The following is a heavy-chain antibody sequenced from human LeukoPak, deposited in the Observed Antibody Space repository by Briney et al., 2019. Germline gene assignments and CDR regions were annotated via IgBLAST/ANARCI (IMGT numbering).Heavy chain of an antibody. CDR2: IHYSGST. CDR1: GGSISSYY. CDR3: ARGAFLDYSSPFDP. V-gene: IGHV4-59*01. Sequence: SETLALTCIVSGGSISSYYWSWIRQPPGKGLEWIGYIHYSGSTNYNPSLKSRLTISIDTSKTQFSLKLSSVTAADTAVYYCARGAFLDYSSPFDPCGQGTLVTVSS. D-gene: IGHD6-13*01. J-gene: IGHJ5*02.